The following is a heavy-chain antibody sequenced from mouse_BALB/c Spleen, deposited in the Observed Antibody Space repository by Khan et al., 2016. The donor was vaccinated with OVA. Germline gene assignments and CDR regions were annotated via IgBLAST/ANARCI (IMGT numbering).Heavy chain of an antibody. CDR1: GFSLTTYD. CDR3: ARSTVMDY. J-gene: IGHJ4*01. CDR2: IWAGGYT. V-gene: IGHV2-9*02. D-gene: IGHD1-1*01. Sequence: VELVESGPGLVAPSQSLSITCTVSGFSLTTYDVHWVRQPPGKGLEWLGIIWAGGYTNYNSALMSRLSISKDNSKSQVFLKMNSLQTDDTAMYYCARSTVMDYWGQGTSVTVSS.